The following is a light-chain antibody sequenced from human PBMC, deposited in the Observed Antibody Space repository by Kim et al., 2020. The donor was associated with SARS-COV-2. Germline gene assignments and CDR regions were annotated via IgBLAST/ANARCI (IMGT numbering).Light chain of an antibody. CDR2: AAS. V-gene: IGKV1-27*01. J-gene: IGKJ5*01. Sequence: DIQMTQSPSSLSASVGDRVTITCRASQGIRNFLAWYQQKPGKVPKLLIYAASTLQSGVPSRFSGSGSGTEFTLTISGLQPEDVATCYCQKDNRVPTRITFGQGTRPGLN. CDR3: QKDNRVPTRIT. CDR1: QGIRNF.